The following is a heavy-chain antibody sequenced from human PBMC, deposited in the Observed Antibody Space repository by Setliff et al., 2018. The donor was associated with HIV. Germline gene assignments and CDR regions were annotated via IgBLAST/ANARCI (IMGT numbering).Heavy chain of an antibody. J-gene: IGHJ3*02. CDR1: GGSFTSRSYY. CDR2: IFYSGIT. Sequence: SETLSLTCTVSGGSFTSRSYYWGWIRQPPGKGLEWIGSIFYSGITYYNPSLKSRVTISVDTSDNQFSLNLTSVTAADTAVYYCARSKTFYDFWGGYYTHGAFKIWGLGTMVTVSS. V-gene: IGHV4-39*01. D-gene: IGHD3-3*01. CDR3: ARSKTFYDFWGGYYTHGAFKI.